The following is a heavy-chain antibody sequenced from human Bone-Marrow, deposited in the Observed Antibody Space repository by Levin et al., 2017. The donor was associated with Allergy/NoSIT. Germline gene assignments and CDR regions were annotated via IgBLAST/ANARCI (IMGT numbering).Heavy chain of an antibody. CDR3: ARENYDSSGYYLHFDS. Sequence: PGGSLRLSCKASGYTFTSYVISWVRQAPGQGPEWLGWSSAYNGKTKYAQNFQGRVTMTTDRSTSTAYMELRSLISDDTAVYYCARENYDSSGYYLHFDSWGQGTLVTVSS. CDR1: GYTFTSYV. V-gene: IGHV1-18*01. CDR2: SSAYNGKT. D-gene: IGHD3-22*01. J-gene: IGHJ4*02.